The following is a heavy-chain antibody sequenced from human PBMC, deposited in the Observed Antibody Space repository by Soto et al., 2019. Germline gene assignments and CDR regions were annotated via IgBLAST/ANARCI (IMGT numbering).Heavy chain of an antibody. J-gene: IGHJ4*02. CDR3: ARGWDANS. D-gene: IGHD6-19*01. V-gene: IGHV4-59*01. CDR2: IYNGVIT. Sequence: PSETLSLTCAVYGGSLSGYYWSWIRQPPGKRLEWIGFIYNGVITNYSPSLKSRVSISADTSRNQFSLKVNSVTAADTAVYYCARGWDANSWGQGALVTVSS. CDR1: GGSLSGYY.